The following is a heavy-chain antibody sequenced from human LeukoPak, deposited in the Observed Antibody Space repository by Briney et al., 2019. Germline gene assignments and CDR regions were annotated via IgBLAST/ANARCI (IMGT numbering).Heavy chain of an antibody. CDR1: GGTFSSYA. Sequence: ASVKVSCKASGGTFSSYAISWVRQAPGQGLEWMGWINPNSGGTNYAQKFQGRVTMTRDTSISTAYMELSRLRSDDTAVYYCARDPEDIVVVVAATNYFDYWGQGTLVTVSS. J-gene: IGHJ4*02. CDR3: ARDPEDIVVVVAATNYFDY. D-gene: IGHD2-15*01. V-gene: IGHV1-2*02. CDR2: INPNSGGT.